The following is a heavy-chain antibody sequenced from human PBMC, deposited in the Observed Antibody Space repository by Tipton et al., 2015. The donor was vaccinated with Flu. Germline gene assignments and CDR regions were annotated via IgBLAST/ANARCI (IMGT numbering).Heavy chain of an antibody. D-gene: IGHD4-11*01. CDR2: ITYTGST. CDR1: GGSIGTDY. V-gene: IGHV4-59*01. J-gene: IGHJ5*02. CDR3: ARRDYSNYVSDPKNWFDP. Sequence: TLSLTCTVSGGSIGTDYWSWVRQTPGKGLEWLGYITYTGSTTYNPSFNNRVSITVDMSRSQFSLRLRSVTSADTAVYYCARRDYSNYVSDPKNWFDPWGQGTLVTVSS.